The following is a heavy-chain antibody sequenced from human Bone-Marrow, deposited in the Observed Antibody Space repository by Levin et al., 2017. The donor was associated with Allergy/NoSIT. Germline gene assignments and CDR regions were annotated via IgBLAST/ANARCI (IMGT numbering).Heavy chain of an antibody. CDR3: AKDYDFWSGYQSGAFDI. V-gene: IGHV1-18*01. J-gene: IGHJ3*02. D-gene: IGHD3-3*01. Sequence: GESLKISCKASGYTFTDHAISWVRQAPGQRLEWMGWISAYNGDTKNAQKLQGRVTMTTDTSTSTAYMELRSLRSDDTAVHYCAKDYDFWSGYQSGAFDIWGQGTMVTVSS. CDR1: GYTFTDHA. CDR2: ISAYNGDT.